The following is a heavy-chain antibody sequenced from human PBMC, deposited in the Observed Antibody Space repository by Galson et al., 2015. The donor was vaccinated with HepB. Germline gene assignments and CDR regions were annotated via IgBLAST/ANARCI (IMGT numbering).Heavy chain of an antibody. V-gene: IGHV5-51*03. CDR1: GYSFTSYW. J-gene: IGHJ3*02. D-gene: IGHD6-19*01. Sequence: QSGAEVKKPGESLKISCKGSGYSFTSYWIGWVRQMPGKSLEWMGYIYPGDSDTRYSPSFQGQVTNYTDKSISTAYLQWSSLKASDTAMYYCARLDRSGWPFDAFDIWGQGTMVTVSS. CDR2: IYPGDSDT. CDR3: ARLDRSGWPFDAFDI.